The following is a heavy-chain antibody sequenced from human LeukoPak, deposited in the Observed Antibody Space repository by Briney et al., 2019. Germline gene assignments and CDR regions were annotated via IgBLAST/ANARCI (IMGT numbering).Heavy chain of an antibody. CDR1: GYTFTRHA. CDR3: ARGGSMGVA. CDR2: INTNTRNP. J-gene: IGHJ5*02. V-gene: IGHV7-4-1*02. D-gene: IGHD2-15*01. Sequence: ASVKASCKASGYTFTRHAMNWVRQAPGQGLEWMGWINTNTRNPTYAQGFTGRFVFSLDTSINTAYLQINSLKPEDTAVYYCARGGSMGVAWGQGTLVTVSS.